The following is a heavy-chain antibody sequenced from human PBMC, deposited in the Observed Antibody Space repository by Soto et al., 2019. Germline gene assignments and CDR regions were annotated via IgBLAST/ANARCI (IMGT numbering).Heavy chain of an antibody. V-gene: IGHV4-4*07. CDR3: ARDLDYRVSYYYGMDV. CDR2: IYTSGST. J-gene: IGHJ6*02. CDR1: GGSISSYY. D-gene: IGHD4-4*01. Sequence: SETLSLTCTVSGGSISSYYWSWIRQPAGKGLEWIGRIYTSGSTNYNPSLKSRVTMSVDTSKNQFSLKLSSVTAADTAVYYCARDLDYRVSYYYGMDVWGQGTTVTVSS.